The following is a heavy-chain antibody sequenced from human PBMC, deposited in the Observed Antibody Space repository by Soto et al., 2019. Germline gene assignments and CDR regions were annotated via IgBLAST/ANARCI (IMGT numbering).Heavy chain of an antibody. V-gene: IGHV3-30*18. J-gene: IGHJ3*02. CDR3: AKDLGHGGRGAFDI. CDR1: GFTFSSYG. Sequence: QVQLVESGGGVVQPGRSLRLSCAASGFTFSSYGMHWVRQAPGKGLEWVAVISYDGSNKYYAHSVKGPFTISRDNSKNTRYLQMNSLRAEDTAVYYCAKDLGHGGRGAFDIWGQGTMVTVSS. D-gene: IGHD7-27*01. CDR2: ISYDGSNK.